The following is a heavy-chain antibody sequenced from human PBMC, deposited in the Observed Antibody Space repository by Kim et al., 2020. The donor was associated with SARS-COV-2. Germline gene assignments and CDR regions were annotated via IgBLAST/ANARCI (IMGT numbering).Heavy chain of an antibody. V-gene: IGHV4-59*01. D-gene: IGHD3-3*01. CDR2: IYYSGST. CDR3: ARDHREWLQYTANWYFDL. Sequence: SETLSLTFTVSGGSISSYYWSWIRQPPGKGLDWIGYIYYSGSTNYNPSLKSRVTISVDTSKNQFSLKLSSVTAADTAVYYCARDHREWLQYTANWYFDLWGRGTLVTVSS. J-gene: IGHJ2*01. CDR1: GGSISSYY.